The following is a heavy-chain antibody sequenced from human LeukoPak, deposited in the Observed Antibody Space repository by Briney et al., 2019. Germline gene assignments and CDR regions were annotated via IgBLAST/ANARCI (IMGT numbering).Heavy chain of an antibody. CDR1: GYTLRELS. D-gene: IGHD2/OR15-2a*01. J-gene: IGHJ6*03. V-gene: IGHV1-24*01. Sequence: GASVKVSCKVSGYTLRELSMHWVRQAPAKGLQWMVVFDPEDGESIIAQKFQGRLTMTEDTSTDTAYMELSSLTSEDTAMYYCATGHCNTSSCYYYYMDVWGKGTTVTVSS. CDR2: FDPEDGES. CDR3: ATGHCNTSSCYYYYMDV.